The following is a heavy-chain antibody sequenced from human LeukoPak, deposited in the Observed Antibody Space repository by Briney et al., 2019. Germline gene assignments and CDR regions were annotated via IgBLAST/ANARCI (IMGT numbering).Heavy chain of an antibody. D-gene: IGHD3-22*01. CDR3: ARHKDKSSAYYPFDH. CDR2: IHDSGGA. CDR1: GYSISSGYY. J-gene: IGHJ4*02. Sequence: PSETLSLTCAVSGYSISSGYYWVWIRQPPGKGLEWIGSIHDSGGAFYNPSLKSRVTISADTSKNHLSLKLRSVTAADTAVYYCARHKDKSSAYYPFDHWGQGTLVTVSS. V-gene: IGHV4-38-2*01.